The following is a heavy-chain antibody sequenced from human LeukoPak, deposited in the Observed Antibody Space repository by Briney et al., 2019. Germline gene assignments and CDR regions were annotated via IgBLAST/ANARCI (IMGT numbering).Heavy chain of an antibody. D-gene: IGHD3-16*02. CDR2: IIPIFGTA. CDR3: ARSQQRSRWLYPYYFDY. CDR1: GGTFSSYA. J-gene: IGHJ4*02. Sequence: SVKVSRKASGGTFSSYAISWVRQAPGQGLEWMGGIIPIFGTANYAQKFQGRVTITTDESTSTAYMELSSLRSEDTAVYYCARSQQRSRWLYPYYFDYWGQGTLVTVSS. V-gene: IGHV1-69*05.